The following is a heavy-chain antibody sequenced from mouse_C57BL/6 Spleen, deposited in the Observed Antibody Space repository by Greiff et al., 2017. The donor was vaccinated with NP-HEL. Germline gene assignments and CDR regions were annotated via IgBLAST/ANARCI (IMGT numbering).Heavy chain of an antibody. J-gene: IGHJ3*01. Sequence: QVTLKVSGPGILQSSQTLSLTRSFSGFSLSTSGMGVSWIRQPSGKGLEWLAHIYWGDDKRYNPSLKSPLTNSKDTSRNQVFLKITSLDTAITATYYCARRGIYYDYDAFAYWGQGTLVTVSA. V-gene: IGHV8-12*01. D-gene: IGHD2-4*01. CDR1: GFSLSTSGMG. CDR2: IYWGDDK. CDR3: ARRGIYYDYDAFAY.